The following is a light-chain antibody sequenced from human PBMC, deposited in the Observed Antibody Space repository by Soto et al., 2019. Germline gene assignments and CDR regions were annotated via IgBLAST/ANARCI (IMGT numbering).Light chain of an antibody. CDR3: TSYSSSSPVL. J-gene: IGLJ2*01. V-gene: IGLV2-14*01. Sequence: QSALTQPASVSGSLGQSITISCTGTSSDVGAYNYVSWYQQHPDKAPKLLIFEVTNRPSGVSGRFSGSKSGITASLSISGLQPEAEADYYCTSYSSSSPVLFGGGTKVTVL. CDR1: SSDVGAYNY. CDR2: EVT.